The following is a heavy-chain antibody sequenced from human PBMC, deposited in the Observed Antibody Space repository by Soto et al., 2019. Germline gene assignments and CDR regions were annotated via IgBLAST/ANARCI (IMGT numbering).Heavy chain of an antibody. CDR1: GDTVSSSSAA. CDR2: TYYRSTWGN. J-gene: IGHJ4*02. V-gene: IGHV6-1*01. Sequence: PSQTLSLTCAISGDTVSSSSAAWTWIRQSPSRGLEWLGRTYYRSTWGNDYAISVKSRITINPDTSNNQFSLHLNSVTPEDTAVNYCARAVAGNFDYWGQGTLVTVSS. CDR3: ARAVAGNFDY. D-gene: IGHD6-19*01.